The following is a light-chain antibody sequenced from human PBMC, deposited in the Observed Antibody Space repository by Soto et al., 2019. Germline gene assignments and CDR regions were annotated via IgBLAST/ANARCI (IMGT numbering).Light chain of an antibody. CDR2: DAS. Sequence: DIQMTQSPSSLSASVGDRVPITCQASQDISNDLNWYQQKPGKAPKLLIYDASNLETGVPSRFSGRGSGTHFSFTISSLQPEDLATYYCQQYDDLPYTFGQGTKMEI. V-gene: IGKV1-33*01. CDR1: QDISND. J-gene: IGKJ2*01. CDR3: QQYDDLPYT.